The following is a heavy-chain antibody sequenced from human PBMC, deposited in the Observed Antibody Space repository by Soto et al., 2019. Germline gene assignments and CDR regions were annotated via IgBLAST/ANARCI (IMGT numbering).Heavy chain of an antibody. CDR2: VNHSGTT. V-gene: IGHV4-34*01. Sequence: SESLSLTCAVYGGSFSSYYWTWIRQSPEKGLEWIGEVNHSGTTYYNPSLKTRVTISVHTPKNQFSLKMSSVPAADTAVYYCARGIGYCSSINCYSSRRLRFDSWGQGTLVTVSS. J-gene: IGHJ4*02. CDR1: GGSFSSYY. CDR3: ARGIGYCSSINCYSSRRLRFDS. D-gene: IGHD2-2*01.